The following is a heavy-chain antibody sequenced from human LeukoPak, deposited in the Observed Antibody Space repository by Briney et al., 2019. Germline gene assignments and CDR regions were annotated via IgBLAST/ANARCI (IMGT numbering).Heavy chain of an antibody. V-gene: IGHV5-51*01. CDR3: ARRAYCGGDCYSFDY. J-gene: IGHJ4*02. Sequence: GESLKISCKGSGYSFTSYWIGWVRQMPGKGLEWMGIIYPGDSDTRYSPSFRGQVTISADKSISTAYLQWSSLKASDTAMYYCARRAYCGGDCYSFDYWGQGTLVTVSS. CDR2: IYPGDSDT. CDR1: GYSFTSYW. D-gene: IGHD2-21*02.